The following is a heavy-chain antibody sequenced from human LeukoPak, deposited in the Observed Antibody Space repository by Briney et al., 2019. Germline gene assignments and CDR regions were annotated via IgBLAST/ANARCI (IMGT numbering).Heavy chain of an antibody. J-gene: IGHJ4*02. CDR3: ARGGPAAGRFDY. CDR2: IRYDGSNK. Sequence: GGSLRLSCAASGFTFSSYGMHWVRQAPGKGLEWVAFIRYDGSNKYYADSVKGRFTISRDNSKNTLYLQMNSLRAEDTAVYYCARGGPAAGRFDYWGQGTLVTVSS. CDR1: GFTFSSYG. V-gene: IGHV3-30*02. D-gene: IGHD6-13*01.